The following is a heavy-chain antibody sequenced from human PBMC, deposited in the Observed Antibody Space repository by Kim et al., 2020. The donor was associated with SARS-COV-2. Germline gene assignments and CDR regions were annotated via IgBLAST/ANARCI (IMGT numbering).Heavy chain of an antibody. J-gene: IGHJ4*02. CDR2: IFAGNGDT. Sequence: ASVRVSCKASGYIFSKYVIHWVRQGPGQRLEWIGCIFAGNGDTKYSQKFQDRITISRDKSTSTAYVELSSLKSEDTAVYYCARDQQGDPAAYFDFWGQGSLVTVSS. CDR1: GYIFSKYV. CDR3: ARDQQGDPAAYFDF. V-gene: IGHV1-3*01.